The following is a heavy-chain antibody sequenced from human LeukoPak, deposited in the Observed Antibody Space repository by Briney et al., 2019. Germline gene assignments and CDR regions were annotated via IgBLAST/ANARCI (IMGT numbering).Heavy chain of an antibody. J-gene: IGHJ5*02. V-gene: IGHV4-39*01. Sequence: SETLSLTCTVSGASISSTTYYWGWIRQPPGKGLEWIGSIYYSGSTYYNPSLKSRVTISVDTSKNQFSLKLSSVTAADTAVYYCARSYSVDSPPGAQGTLFTVSP. D-gene: IGHD2-15*01. CDR2: IYYSGST. CDR3: ARSYSVDSPP. CDR1: GASISSTTYY.